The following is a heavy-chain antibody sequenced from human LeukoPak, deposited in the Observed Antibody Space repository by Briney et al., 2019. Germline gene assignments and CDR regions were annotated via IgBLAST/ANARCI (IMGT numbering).Heavy chain of an antibody. V-gene: IGHV4-59*01. CDR2: VDDSGST. Sequence: SETLSLTCAVSGGSMTSDHWSWIRQTPKKGLEWLGYVDDSGSTNYNSPLESRVAISIDLSKNQFSLKLTSVNAADTAVYYCARGARVFEPWGQGILVIVSS. CDR3: ARGARVFEP. J-gene: IGHJ5*02. CDR1: GGSMTSDH.